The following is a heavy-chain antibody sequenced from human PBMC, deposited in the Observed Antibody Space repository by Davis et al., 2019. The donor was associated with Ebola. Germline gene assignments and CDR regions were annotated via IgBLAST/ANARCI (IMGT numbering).Heavy chain of an antibody. CDR2: INPSGGST. CDR1: GYTFTSYY. V-gene: IGHV1-46*01. D-gene: IGHD1-26*01. CDR3: ARLYYRDVDY. J-gene: IGHJ4*02. Sequence: ASVKVSCKASGYTFTSYYMHWVRQAPGQGLEWMGIINPSGGSTSYAQKFQGRVTNTRDTSASTAYMELSSLRSEDTAVYYCARLYYRDVDYWGQGTLVTVSS.